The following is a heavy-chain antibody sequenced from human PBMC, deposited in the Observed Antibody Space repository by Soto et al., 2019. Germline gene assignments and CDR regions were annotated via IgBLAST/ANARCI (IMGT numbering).Heavy chain of an antibody. J-gene: IGHJ6*02. D-gene: IGHD3-3*01. Sequence: PGGSLRLSCAASGFTFSSYWMSWVRQAPGKGLEWVANIKEDGSEKYYVDSVEGRFTISRDNAKNSLYLQMNSLRAEDTAVYYCASFGVVIPLDVWGQGTTVTVSS. CDR1: GFTFSSYW. CDR3: ASFGVVIPLDV. V-gene: IGHV3-7*03. CDR2: IKEDGSEK.